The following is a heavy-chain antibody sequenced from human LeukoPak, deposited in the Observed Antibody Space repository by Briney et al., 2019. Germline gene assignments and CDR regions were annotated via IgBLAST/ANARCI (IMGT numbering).Heavy chain of an antibody. CDR3: AKDLLDSSGTEVH. CDR1: GFTFSSYG. D-gene: IGHD6-19*01. V-gene: IGHV3-30*18. J-gene: IGHJ1*01. CDR2: ISYDGSNK. Sequence: GGSLRLSCAASGFTFSSYGMHWVRQAPGKGLEWVAVISYDGSNKYYADSVKGRFTISRDNSKNTLYLQMNSLRAEDTAVYYCAKDLLDSSGTEVHWGQGTLVTVSS.